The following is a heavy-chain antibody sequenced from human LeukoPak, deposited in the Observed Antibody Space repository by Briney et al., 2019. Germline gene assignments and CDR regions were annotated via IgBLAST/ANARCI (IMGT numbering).Heavy chain of an antibody. CDR1: GFTFSSYE. CDR2: ISSSGSTI. Sequence: GGSLRLSCAASGFTFSSYEMNWVRQAPGKGLEWVSYISSSGSTIYYADSVKGRFTISRDNAKNSLYLQMNSLRAEDTAVYYCAREHLIVVVPAAICRENYFDYWGQGNLVTVSS. CDR3: AREHLIVVVPAAICRENYFDY. J-gene: IGHJ4*02. D-gene: IGHD2-2*02. V-gene: IGHV3-48*03.